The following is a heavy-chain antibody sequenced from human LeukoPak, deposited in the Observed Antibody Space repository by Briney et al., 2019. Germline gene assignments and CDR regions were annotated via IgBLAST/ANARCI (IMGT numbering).Heavy chain of an antibody. CDR3: AKDGVNWGSYFDY. D-gene: IGHD7-27*01. Sequence: QPGRSLRLSCAASGFTFSSYGMHWVRQAPGKGLEWVAVIAYDGTNKYYADSVKGRFTISRDNSKNTLYVQMNSLRAEDTAVYYCAKDGVNWGSYFDYWGQGTLVTVSS. CDR2: IAYDGTNK. CDR1: GFTFSSYG. V-gene: IGHV3-30*18. J-gene: IGHJ4*02.